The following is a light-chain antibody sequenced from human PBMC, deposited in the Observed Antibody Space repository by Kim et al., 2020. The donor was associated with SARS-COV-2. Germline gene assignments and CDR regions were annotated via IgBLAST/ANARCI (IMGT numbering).Light chain of an antibody. CDR3: LLSYSGARV. CDR2: DTT. V-gene: IGLV7-46*01. J-gene: IGLJ2*01. Sequence: QAVVTQEPSLTVSPGGTVTLTCGSSTGAVTSGHYPYWFQQKPGQAPRTLIYDTTNEHSWTPARFPGSLLGDKAALTLSGAQPEDEADYYCLLSYSGARVFGGGTQLTVL. CDR1: TGAVTSGHY.